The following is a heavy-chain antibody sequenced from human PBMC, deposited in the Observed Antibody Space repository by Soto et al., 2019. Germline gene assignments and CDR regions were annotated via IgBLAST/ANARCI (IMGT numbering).Heavy chain of an antibody. Sequence: EVRLVESGGGLFKPGGSRGPPVPPLGLFFSGNNMTWARQAPGKGLEWVSLLYSGGATHYAASVKGRFTISSHSSQNTLFLQMNSLRTEDTATYYCLRGRYGSQIHWGQGTKVTVSS. D-gene: IGHD3-10*01. CDR2: LYSGGAT. CDR3: LRGRYGSQIH. CDR1: GLFFSGNN. J-gene: IGHJ4*02. V-gene: IGHV3-53*04.